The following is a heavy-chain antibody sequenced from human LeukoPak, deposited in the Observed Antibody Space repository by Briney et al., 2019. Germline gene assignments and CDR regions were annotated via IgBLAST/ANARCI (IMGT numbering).Heavy chain of an antibody. V-gene: IGHV1-18*01. CDR2: ISAYNGNT. CDR3: ARMNYYGSGRGYFDY. J-gene: IGHJ4*02. Sequence: GASVKVSCKASGYTFTSYGISWVRQAPGQGLEWMGWISAYNGNTNYAQKLQGRVTMTTDTSTSTAYMELRSLRSDDTAVYYCARMNYYGSGRGYFDYWGQGTLVTVSS. CDR1: GYTFTSYG. D-gene: IGHD3-10*01.